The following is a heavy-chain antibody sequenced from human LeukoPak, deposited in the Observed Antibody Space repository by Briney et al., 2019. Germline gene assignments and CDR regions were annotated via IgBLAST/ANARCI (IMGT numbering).Heavy chain of an antibody. J-gene: IGHJ3*02. Sequence: SETLSLTCAVYGGSFSGYYWSWIRQPPGKGLEWIGEINHSGSTNYNPSLRSRVTISVDTSKNQFSLKLSSVTAADTAVYYCARDSDAFDIWGQGTMVTVSS. V-gene: IGHV4-34*01. CDR1: GGSFSGYY. CDR3: ARDSDAFDI. CDR2: INHSGST.